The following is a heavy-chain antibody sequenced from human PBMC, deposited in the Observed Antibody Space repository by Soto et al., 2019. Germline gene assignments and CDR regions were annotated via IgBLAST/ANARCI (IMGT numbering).Heavy chain of an antibody. D-gene: IGHD3-10*01. CDR3: ARGGRDGMEV. J-gene: IGHJ6*01. CDR2: ISAYNGNT. CDR1: GFTFTTYG. V-gene: IGHV1-18*01. Sequence: QVQLVQSGAEVKKPGASVKVSCKASGFTFTTYGFTWVRQAPGQGLEWMGWISAYNGNTNYAQTFQGRVTMTTDTSTSTVYLELRSLTSDVTAAYYCARGGRDGMEVWGQGTTVTLSS.